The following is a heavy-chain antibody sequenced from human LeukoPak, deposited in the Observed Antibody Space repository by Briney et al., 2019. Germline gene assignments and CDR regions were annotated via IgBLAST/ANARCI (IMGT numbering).Heavy chain of an antibody. CDR3: AKDRYYYDSSGYMD. V-gene: IGHV3-9*01. Sequence: GRSLRLSCAASGFTFDDYAMHWVWQAPGKGLEWVSGISWNSGSIGYADSVKGRFTISRENAKNSLYLQMNSLRAEDAALYYCAKDRYYYDSSGYMDWGQGTLVTVSS. CDR2: ISWNSGSI. CDR1: GFTFDDYA. J-gene: IGHJ4*02. D-gene: IGHD3-22*01.